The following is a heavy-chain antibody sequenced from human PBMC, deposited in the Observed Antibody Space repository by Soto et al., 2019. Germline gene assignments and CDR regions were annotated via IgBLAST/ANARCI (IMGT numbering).Heavy chain of an antibody. Sequence: EVQLLESGGGLVLPGGSLRLSCAASGFIFSDYSMSWVRQAPGKGLEWVSGISGRGGSTYYADSVKGRFTISRDSSRNTLFLQMNSRRAEDTALYFCARSSGDTWEQYYFDYWGQGTLVPVSS. V-gene: IGHV3-23*01. CDR3: ARSSGDTWEQYYFDY. CDR2: ISGRGGST. D-gene: IGHD1-1*01. J-gene: IGHJ4*02. CDR1: GFIFSDYS.